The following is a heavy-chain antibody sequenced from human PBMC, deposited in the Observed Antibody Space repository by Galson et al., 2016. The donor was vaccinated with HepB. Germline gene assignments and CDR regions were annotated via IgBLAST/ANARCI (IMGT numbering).Heavy chain of an antibody. CDR3: AIINPGDPFDM. V-gene: IGHV4-61*02. CDR2: SHNTGSP. Sequence: TLSLTCTVSGGSISLGAYYWNWIRQPAGEGLEWIERSHNTGSPDYNPSLKSRVTISIDTPGRQFSLKLSSVTAADTAVYYCAIINPGDPFDMWGQGTVVTVSS. CDR1: GGSISLGAYY. J-gene: IGHJ3*02.